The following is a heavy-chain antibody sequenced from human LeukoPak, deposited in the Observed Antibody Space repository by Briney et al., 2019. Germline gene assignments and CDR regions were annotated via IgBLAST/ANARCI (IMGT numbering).Heavy chain of an antibody. CDR3: ARHRRGYSYGFFDY. J-gene: IGHJ4*02. CDR1: GGSISSGGYS. V-gene: IGHV4-30-2*01. D-gene: IGHD5-18*01. CDR2: IYHGGST. Sequence: SETLSLTCAVSGGSISSGGYSWSWIRQPPGKGLEWIGYIYHGGSTYYNPSLKSRVTISVDTSKNQFSLKLSSVTAADTAVYYCARHRRGYSYGFFDYWGQGTLVTVSS.